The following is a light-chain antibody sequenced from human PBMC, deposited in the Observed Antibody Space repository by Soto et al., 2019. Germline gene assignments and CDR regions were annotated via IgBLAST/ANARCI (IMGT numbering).Light chain of an antibody. Sequence: QSVLTQPASVSGSPGQSITISCTGTSSDVGSYNLVSWYQQHPGKVPKLMIYEVTKRPSGVSNRFSGSKSGNTASLTISGLQAEDEADYYCCAYAGSSTFVIFGGGTTVTVL. J-gene: IGLJ2*01. CDR1: SSDVGSYNL. CDR3: CAYAGSSTFVI. V-gene: IGLV2-23*02. CDR2: EVT.